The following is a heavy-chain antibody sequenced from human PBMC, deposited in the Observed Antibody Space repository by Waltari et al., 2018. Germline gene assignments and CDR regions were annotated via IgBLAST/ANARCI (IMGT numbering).Heavy chain of an antibody. J-gene: IGHJ4*02. Sequence: EVQLVESGGGLVQPGGSLRLSCEASGFHCSLYWMHWVRQVPGKGLVWVGRITGDGSGTTYAASVKGRFTISRDNAKNTLFLQMNSLRDEDTAVYYCVRYVVVTAGDYWGQGTLVAVSS. CDR2: ITGDGSGT. CDR1: GFHCSLYW. CDR3: VRYVVVTAGDY. D-gene: IGHD2-21*02. V-gene: IGHV3-74*03.